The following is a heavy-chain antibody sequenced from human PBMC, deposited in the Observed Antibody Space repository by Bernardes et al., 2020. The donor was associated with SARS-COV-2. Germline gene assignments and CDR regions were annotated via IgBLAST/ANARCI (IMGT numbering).Heavy chain of an antibody. J-gene: IGHJ6*02. V-gene: IGHV1-8*01. Sequence: ASVKVSCKASGYTFTSYDINWVRQATGQGLEWMGWMNPNSGNTGYAQKFQGRVTMTRNTSISTAYMELSSLRSEDTAVYYCARGDSSGGSYYYGMDVWGQGTTVTVSS. CDR1: GYTFTSYD. D-gene: IGHD3-10*01. CDR3: ARGDSSGGSYYYGMDV. CDR2: MNPNSGNT.